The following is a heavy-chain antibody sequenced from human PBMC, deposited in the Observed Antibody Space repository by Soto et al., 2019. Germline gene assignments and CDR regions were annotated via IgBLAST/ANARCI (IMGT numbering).Heavy chain of an antibody. Sequence: QVQLQESGPGLVKPSGTLSLTCAVSGGSISSTNWWTWVRQPPGKGLEWIGEIYHSGSTNYNPSLTRRVTISVDKSKNQFSLNLNSGTAADTAVYFCASGGTGNFDPWGQGTLVTVSS. J-gene: IGHJ5*02. CDR3: ASGGTGNFDP. D-gene: IGHD3-10*01. CDR1: GGSISSTNW. CDR2: IYHSGST. V-gene: IGHV4-4*02.